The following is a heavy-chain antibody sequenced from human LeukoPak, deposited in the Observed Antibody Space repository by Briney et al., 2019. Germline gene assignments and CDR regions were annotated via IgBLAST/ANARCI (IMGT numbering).Heavy chain of an antibody. CDR3: ASYRFSTRCYIY. CDR1: GFTFSDYY. CDR2: IDHDGHT. J-gene: IGHJ4*02. V-gene: IGHV3-53*01. D-gene: IGHD2-2*01. Sequence: GGSLRLSCAASGFTFSDYYMTWVRQAPGKGLEWVSVIDHDGHTHYADSVKGRFVISRDNSKNTLYLQMNSLRADDTAVYYCASYRFSTRCYIYWGQGDLVSVSS.